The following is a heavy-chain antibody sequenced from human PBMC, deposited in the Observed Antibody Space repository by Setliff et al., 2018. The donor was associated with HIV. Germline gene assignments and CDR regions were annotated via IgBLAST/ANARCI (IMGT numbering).Heavy chain of an antibody. CDR1: GYSFTSYW. V-gene: IGHV5-51*01. J-gene: IGHJ5*02. CDR2: IYLGASHT. D-gene: IGHD4-4*01. CDR3: ARAPNSPSYSNIWYADH. Sequence: GESLKISCQASGYSFTSYWIGWVRQMPGKGLEWMGIIYLGASHTIYSPSFQGQVTVSADKSIGTAYLQWNSLKASDTAMYFCARAPNSPSYSNIWYADHWGQGTLVTVSS.